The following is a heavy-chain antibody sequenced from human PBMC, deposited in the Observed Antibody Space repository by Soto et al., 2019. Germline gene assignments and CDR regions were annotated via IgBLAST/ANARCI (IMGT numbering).Heavy chain of an antibody. J-gene: IGHJ3*02. CDR2: IYSGGST. CDR1: GFTVSSNY. V-gene: IGHV3-53*04. D-gene: IGHD1-20*01. Sequence: EVQLVESGGGLVQPGGSLRLSCAASGFTVSSNYMSWVRQAPGKGLEWVSVIYSGGSTYYADSVKGRFTISRHNSKNTLYLQSNKLRDQDTAVYYCARGEGISRSPNACDIWGQRTMVTDSS. CDR3: ARGEGISRSPNACDI.